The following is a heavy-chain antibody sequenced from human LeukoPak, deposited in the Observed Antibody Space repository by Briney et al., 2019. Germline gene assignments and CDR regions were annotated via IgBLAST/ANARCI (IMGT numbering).Heavy chain of an antibody. CDR3: ARLLDNDISGDPDTFDV. Sequence: SETLSLTCTVSGGSLSGHYWSWIRQPPGNRLEWIGYVSYTGRTKYNPSLQSRVTISIDTSKSQFSLKLTSVTSEDTAVYSCARLLDNDISGDPDTFDVWGQGTPVIVSS. CDR1: GGSLSGHY. D-gene: IGHD3-22*01. CDR2: VSYTGRT. V-gene: IGHV4-59*11. J-gene: IGHJ3*01.